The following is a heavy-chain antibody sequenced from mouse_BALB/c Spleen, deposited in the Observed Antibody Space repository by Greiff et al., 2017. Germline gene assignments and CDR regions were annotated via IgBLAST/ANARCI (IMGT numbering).Heavy chain of an antibody. J-gene: IGHJ4*01. Sequence: EVKLMESGPELVKPGASVKMSCKASGYTFTSYVMHWVKQKPGQGLEWIGYINPYNDGTKYNEKFKGKATLTSDKSSSTAYMELSSLTSEDSAVYYCARVRDYEDAMDYWGQGTSVTVSS. CDR2: INPYNDGT. CDR3: ARVRDYEDAMDY. V-gene: IGHV1-14*01. D-gene: IGHD2-4*01. CDR1: GYTFTSYV.